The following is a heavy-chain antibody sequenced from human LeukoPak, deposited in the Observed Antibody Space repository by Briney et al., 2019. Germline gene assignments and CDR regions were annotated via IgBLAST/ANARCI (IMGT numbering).Heavy chain of an antibody. D-gene: IGHD5-12*01. CDR3: ARRSPASGYSGYEKRRAYNWFDP. CDR2: IYYSGST. Sequence: SETLSLTCTVSGGSISSYYWSWIRQPPGKGLEWIGYIYYSGSTNYNPSLKSRVTISVDTSKNQFSLKLSSVTAADTAVYYCARRSPASGYSGYEKRRAYNWFDPWGQGTLVTVSS. CDR1: GGSISSYY. V-gene: IGHV4-59*08. J-gene: IGHJ5*02.